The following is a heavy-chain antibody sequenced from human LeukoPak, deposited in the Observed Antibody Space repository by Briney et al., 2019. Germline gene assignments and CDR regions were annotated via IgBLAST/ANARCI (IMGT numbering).Heavy chain of an antibody. D-gene: IGHD6-19*01. CDR3: AGGYSSGWYITLKYGRDV. CDR1: GFTFDDYA. Sequence: PGGSLRLSCAASGFTFDDYAMHWVRQAPGKGLEWVSLISGDGGSTYYADSVKGRFTISRDNSKNSLYLQMNSLRAEDTALYYCAGGYSSGWYITLKYGRDVWGQGTTVTVSS. CDR2: ISGDGGST. V-gene: IGHV3-43*02. J-gene: IGHJ6*02.